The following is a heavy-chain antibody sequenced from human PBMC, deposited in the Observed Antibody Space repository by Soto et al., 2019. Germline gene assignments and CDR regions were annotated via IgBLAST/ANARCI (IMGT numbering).Heavy chain of an antibody. J-gene: IGHJ3*02. Sequence: EVQLVESGGGLVQPGGSLRLSCAASGFTFSSYRMHWVRQAPGKGLVWVSRINSDGSSTSYAGSVKGRFTISRDNAKNTLYLQMNSLRAEDTAVYYCARDMRSGWYDAFDIWGQGTMVTVSS. CDR2: INSDGSST. CDR3: ARDMRSGWYDAFDI. V-gene: IGHV3-74*01. CDR1: GFTFSSYR. D-gene: IGHD6-19*01.